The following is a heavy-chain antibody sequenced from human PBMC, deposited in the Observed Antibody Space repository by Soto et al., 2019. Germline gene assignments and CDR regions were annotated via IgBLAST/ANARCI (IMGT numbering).Heavy chain of an antibody. J-gene: IGHJ5*02. CDR1: GYTFTGYY. CDR2: INPNSGGT. D-gene: IGHD1-7*01. CDR3: ARVRHMEKLELRP. Sequence: QVQLVQSGAEVKKPGASVKVSCKASGYTFTGYYMHWVRQAPGQGLEWMGWINPNSGGTNYAKKFQGRVTMTRDTSISTAYMELSRLRSDDTAVYYCARVRHMEKLELRPWGQGTLVTVSS. V-gene: IGHV1-2*02.